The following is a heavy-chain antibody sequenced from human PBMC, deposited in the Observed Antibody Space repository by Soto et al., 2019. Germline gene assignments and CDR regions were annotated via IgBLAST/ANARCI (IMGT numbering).Heavy chain of an antibody. Sequence: QVKLQESGPGLATPSGTLSLTCAVSGVSISSGNWWTWVRQSPQRGLEYIGEIFHDGTANYYPSFESRVAISVDTSKNQFSLKLTSVTAADTAIYFCAILVYDTRLNYMYFDFWGQGTLVTVSS. CDR1: GVSISSGNW. V-gene: IGHV4-4*02. CDR3: AILVYDTRLNYMYFDF. CDR2: IFHDGTA. J-gene: IGHJ4*02. D-gene: IGHD3-10*01.